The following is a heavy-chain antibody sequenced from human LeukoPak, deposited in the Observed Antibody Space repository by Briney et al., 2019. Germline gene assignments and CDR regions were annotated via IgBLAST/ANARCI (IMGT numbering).Heavy chain of an antibody. Sequence: SVKVSCKASGGTFSSYAISWVRQAPGQGLEWMGRIIPILGIASYAQKFQGRVTITADKSTSTAYMELSSLRSEDTAVYYCARVPQGGWFGPFDYWGQGTLVTVSS. D-gene: IGHD3-10*01. CDR2: IIPILGIA. CDR1: GGTFSSYA. J-gene: IGHJ4*02. CDR3: ARVPQGGWFGPFDY. V-gene: IGHV1-69*04.